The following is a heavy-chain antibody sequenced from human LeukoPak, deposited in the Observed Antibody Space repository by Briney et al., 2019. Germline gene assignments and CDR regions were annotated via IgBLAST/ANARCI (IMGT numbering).Heavy chain of an antibody. Sequence: ASVKVSCKASGYTFTSYGISWVRQAAGQGLEWMGWISAYNGNTNYAQKHQGRVTMTTDTSTSTAYMELRSLRSDDTAVYYCARDHAAGGLLWFGELLYDDFDYSGQGTLVTVSS. J-gene: IGHJ4*02. D-gene: IGHD3-10*01. V-gene: IGHV1-18*01. CDR1: GYTFTSYG. CDR2: ISAYNGNT. CDR3: ARDHAAGGLLWFGELLYDDFDY.